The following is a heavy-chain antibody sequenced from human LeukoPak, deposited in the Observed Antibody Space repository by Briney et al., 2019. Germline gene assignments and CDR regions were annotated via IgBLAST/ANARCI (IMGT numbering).Heavy chain of an antibody. CDR1: GGSFSGYY. CDR2: INHSGST. CDR3: ARYSGSSPLDY. J-gene: IGHJ4*02. Sequence: SETLSLTCAVYGGSFSGYYWSWIRQPPGKGLEWIGEINHSGSTNYNPSLKSRVTISVDTSKNQFSLKLSSVTAADTAVYYCARYSGSSPLDYWGQGTLVTVSP. V-gene: IGHV4-34*01. D-gene: IGHD1-26*01.